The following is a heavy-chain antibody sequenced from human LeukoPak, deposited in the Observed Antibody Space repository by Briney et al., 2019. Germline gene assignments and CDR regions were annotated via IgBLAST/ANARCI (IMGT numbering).Heavy chain of an antibody. V-gene: IGHV4-34*01. Sequence: PSETLSLTCAVYGGSFSDYYWSWIRQPPGKGLEWIGEINHSGSTNYNPSLKSRVTISVDTSKNQFSLKLSSVTAADTAVYYCARAGAGYGGNYPFRHWGQGTLVTVSS. D-gene: IGHD4-23*01. CDR1: GGSFSDYY. CDR3: ARAGAGYGGNYPFRH. CDR2: INHSGST. J-gene: IGHJ1*01.